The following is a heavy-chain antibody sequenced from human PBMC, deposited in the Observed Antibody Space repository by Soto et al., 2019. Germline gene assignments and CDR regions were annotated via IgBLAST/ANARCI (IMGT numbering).Heavy chain of an antibody. D-gene: IGHD6-13*01. Sequence: ASETLSLACTVSGGSVSSGSYYWSWIRQPPGKGLEWIGYIYYSGSTNYNPSLKSRVTISVDTSKNQFSLRLTSVTVADTAVYYCATSYGNAWYTYWGQATQVSVSS. CDR3: ATSYGNAWYTY. J-gene: IGHJ4*02. CDR2: IYYSGST. V-gene: IGHV4-61*01. CDR1: GGSVSSGSYY.